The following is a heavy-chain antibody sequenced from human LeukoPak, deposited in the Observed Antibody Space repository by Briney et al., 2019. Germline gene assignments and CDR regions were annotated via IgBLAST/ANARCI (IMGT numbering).Heavy chain of an antibody. CDR3: ARVGVDYSGNVIKYYFDY. CDR2: IYYSGTT. V-gene: IGHV4-59*01. J-gene: IGHJ4*02. Sequence: SETLSFTCTVSGGSISSYYWSWIRQPPGKGLEWIGYIYYSGTTNYNPSLKSRVIISVDTSKNQFSLQLSPVIAADTAVYYCARVGVDYSGNVIKYYFDYWGQGTPVTVSS. CDR1: GGSISSYY. D-gene: IGHD4-23*01.